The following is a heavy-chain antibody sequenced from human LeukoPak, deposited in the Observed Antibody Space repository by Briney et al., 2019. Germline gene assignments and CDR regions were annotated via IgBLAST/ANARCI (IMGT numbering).Heavy chain of an antibody. V-gene: IGHV4-59*08. J-gene: IGHJ3*01. Sequence: PSETLSLTCTVSGGSISNYYWSWIRQPPEKGLEWIGYIYYSGSTNYNPSLKSRLTISVDTSKNQFSLKLSSVTAADTAVYYCARSYGDYITGAYAFDVWGQGTMVTVSP. CDR3: ARSYGDYITGAYAFDV. CDR2: IYYSGST. CDR1: GGSISNYY. D-gene: IGHD4-17*01.